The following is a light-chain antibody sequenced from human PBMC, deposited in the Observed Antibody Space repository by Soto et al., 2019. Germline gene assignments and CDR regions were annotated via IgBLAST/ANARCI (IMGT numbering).Light chain of an antibody. Sequence: EIVLTQSPGTLSLSPGERATLSCRASQSVSSDHLAWYQQKPGQAPRLLVYDSSSRATGIPDRFSGSGSGTDFTLTVSRLEPEDSAVYNCQLCVGPRYTFGQGTKLEIK. CDR3: QLCVGPRYT. J-gene: IGKJ2*01. CDR2: DSS. CDR1: QSVSSDH. V-gene: IGKV3-20*01.